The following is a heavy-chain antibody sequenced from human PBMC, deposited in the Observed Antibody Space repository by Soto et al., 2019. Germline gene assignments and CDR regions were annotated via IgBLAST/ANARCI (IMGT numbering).Heavy chain of an antibody. Sequence: PSETLSLTCTVSGCTFSRGNYHWRWIRQPPGKGLEWIGYIYYSRSTYYNPSLKSRVTISVDTSKNQFSLKLSSVTAEDTAVYYCSMWREGVTGIFFDYWGQGTLVTVSS. CDR3: SMWREGVTGIFFDY. CDR1: GCTFSRGNYH. CDR2: IYYSRST. V-gene: IGHV4-30-4*01. D-gene: IGHD1-20*01. J-gene: IGHJ4*02.